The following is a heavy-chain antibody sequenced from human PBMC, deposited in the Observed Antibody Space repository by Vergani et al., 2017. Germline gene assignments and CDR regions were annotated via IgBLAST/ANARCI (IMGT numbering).Heavy chain of an antibody. CDR1: GGSISAGYYF. CDR3: ARRSGGYYSGGKVHPLRTAFDV. Sequence: QVQLQASGPGRVKPSQTLSLTCTMSGGSISAGYYFWSWIRQPAGKGLEWLGHIAASGNASHSPSLKTQVSMSVDTSKNQFSQTVPSVTAADTAIYFCARRSGGYYSGGKVHPLRTAFDVWGHGTVVTVSS. D-gene: IGHD2-15*01. J-gene: IGHJ3*01. V-gene: IGHV4-61*02. CDR2: IAASGNA.